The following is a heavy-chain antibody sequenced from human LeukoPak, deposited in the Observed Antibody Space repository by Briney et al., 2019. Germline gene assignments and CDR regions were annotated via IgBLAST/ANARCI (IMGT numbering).Heavy chain of an antibody. CDR3: ARRPSYYYYGMDV. CDR2: IYPGDSDT. Sequence: GESLKISCQGSGYSFTSYWIGWVRQMPGKGLEWMGIIYPGDSDTRYSPSFQGQVTISADKSISTAYLQWSSLKASDTAMYYCARRPSYYYYGMDVWGQGTTVTVSS. CDR1: GYSFTSYW. V-gene: IGHV5-51*01. J-gene: IGHJ6*02.